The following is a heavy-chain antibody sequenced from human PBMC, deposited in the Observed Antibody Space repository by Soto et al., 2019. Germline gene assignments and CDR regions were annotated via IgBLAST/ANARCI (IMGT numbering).Heavy chain of an antibody. Sequence: SETLSLTRAVYGGSFSGYYWRWIRPPPGKGLEWIGEINHSGSTNYNPSLKSRVTISVDTSKNQFSLKLSSVTAADTAVYYCARGAVRMVYGYYGMDVWGQGTTVTVSS. J-gene: IGHJ6*02. CDR3: ARGAVRMVYGYYGMDV. CDR2: INHSGST. CDR1: GGSFSGYY. V-gene: IGHV4-34*01. D-gene: IGHD2-8*01.